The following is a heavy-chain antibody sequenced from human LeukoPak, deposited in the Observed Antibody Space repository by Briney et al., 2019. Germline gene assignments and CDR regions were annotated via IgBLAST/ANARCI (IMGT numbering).Heavy chain of an antibody. CDR2: IKQDGSEK. D-gene: IGHD3-3*01. Sequence: GGSLRLSCAASGFTFSSYWMSWVRQAPGKGLEWVANIKQDGSEKYYVDSVKGRFTISRDNAKNSLYLQMNSLRAEDTAVYYCAREASDYDFWSGYPYYYYYYMDVWGKGTTVTVSS. J-gene: IGHJ6*03. CDR1: GFTFSSYW. V-gene: IGHV3-7*01. CDR3: AREASDYDFWSGYPYYYYYYMDV.